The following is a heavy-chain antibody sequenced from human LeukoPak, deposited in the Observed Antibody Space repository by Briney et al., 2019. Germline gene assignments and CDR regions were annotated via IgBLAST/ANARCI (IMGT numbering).Heavy chain of an antibody. V-gene: IGHV3-74*01. Sequence: GGSLRLSCAASGFTFSSNWMHWVRQAPGKGLVWFSRINEDGSTTNYADSVKGRSTIFRDNAKNTLYLQMNSLRAEDTAVYYCVRDLGGRSGHWGQGTLVTVSS. D-gene: IGHD1-26*01. CDR1: GFTFSSNW. CDR2: INEDGSTT. J-gene: IGHJ4*02. CDR3: VRDLGGRSGH.